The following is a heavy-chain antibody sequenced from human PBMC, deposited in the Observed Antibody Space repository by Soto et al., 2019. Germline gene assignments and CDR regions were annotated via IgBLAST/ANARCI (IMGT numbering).Heavy chain of an antibody. D-gene: IGHD6-19*01. CDR3: AKVVVTYGSGIDY. J-gene: IGHJ4*02. Sequence: EVQLLESGGGLVQPGGSLRLSCAASGFTFSSYAMSWVRQAPGKGLEWVSAISGSGGSTYYADSVKGRFTISRDNSKNTAYLQMNSLGAEGTAVYYCAKVVVTYGSGIDYWGQGSLVAFSS. CDR1: GFTFSSYA. V-gene: IGHV3-23*01. CDR2: ISGSGGST.